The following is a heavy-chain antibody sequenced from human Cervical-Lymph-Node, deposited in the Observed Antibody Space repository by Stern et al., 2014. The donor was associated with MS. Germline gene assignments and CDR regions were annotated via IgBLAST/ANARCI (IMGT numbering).Heavy chain of an antibody. J-gene: IGHJ5*02. CDR2: IYYTGNT. Sequence: QVQLQESGPGLVKPSQTLFLTCTVSGVSISSRDYYWSWIRQSPEKGLEWIAYIYYTGNTYYDPSLKSRVTISIDTSKNQFSLKLTSVTAADTAVYYCARMQLKYWWFDPWGQGTLVTVSS. D-gene: IGHD1-1*01. CDR1: GVSISSRDYY. V-gene: IGHV4-30-4*01. CDR3: ARMQLKYWWFDP.